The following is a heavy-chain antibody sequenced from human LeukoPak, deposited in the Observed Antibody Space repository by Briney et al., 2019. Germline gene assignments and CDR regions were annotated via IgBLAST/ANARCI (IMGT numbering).Heavy chain of an antibody. Sequence: SETLSLTCAVYGGSFSGYYWSWIRQPPGKELEWIGEINHSGSTNYNPSLKSRVTISVDTSKNQFSLKLSSVTAANTAVYYCARGLSSEVAVEFDYWGQGTLVTVSS. V-gene: IGHV4-34*01. CDR3: ARGLSSEVAVEFDY. CDR1: GGSFSGYY. CDR2: INHSGST. J-gene: IGHJ4*02. D-gene: IGHD6-19*01.